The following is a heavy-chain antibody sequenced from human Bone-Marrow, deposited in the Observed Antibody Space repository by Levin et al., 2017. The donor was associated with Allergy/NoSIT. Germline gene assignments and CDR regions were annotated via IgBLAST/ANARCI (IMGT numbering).Heavy chain of an antibody. Sequence: GGSLRLSCAASGFTFDNYAMNWVRQAPGKGLEWVSGISDSGSGTYYADSVKGRFTISRDNSKNTLFLQMNSLRAEDTAVYYCAKDGDYNKSQIFDHWGQGTLVTVSS. CDR2: ISDSGSGT. V-gene: IGHV3-23*01. D-gene: IGHD4-11*01. CDR3: AKDGDYNKSQIFDH. CDR1: GFTFDNYA. J-gene: IGHJ4*02.